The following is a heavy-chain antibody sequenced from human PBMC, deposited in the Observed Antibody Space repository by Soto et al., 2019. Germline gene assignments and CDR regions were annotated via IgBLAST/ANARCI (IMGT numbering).Heavy chain of an antibody. J-gene: IGHJ6*02. V-gene: IGHV4-31*03. D-gene: IGHD4-17*01. CDR2: IYYSGST. CDR3: ASDYGDYAGLSYYYYGMDV. Sequence: SETLSLTCTVSGGSISSGGYYWSWIRQHPGKGLEWIGYIYYSGSTYYNPSLKSRVTISVDTSKNQFSLKLSSVTAADTAVYYCASDYGDYAGLSYYYYGMDVWGQGTTVTVSS. CDR1: GGSISSGGYY.